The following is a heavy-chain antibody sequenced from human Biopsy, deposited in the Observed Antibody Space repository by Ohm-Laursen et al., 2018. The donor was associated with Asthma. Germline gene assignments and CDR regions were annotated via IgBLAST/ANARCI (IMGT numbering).Heavy chain of an antibody. V-gene: IGHV3-30*03. CDR1: GFTFKAYG. D-gene: IGHD2-21*01. Sequence: SLRLSCAASGFTFKAYGIHWVRQAPGKGLEWLAVISFDGSNKNYTDSVKGRFTISRDNSKNTLDLQMNSLRGDDTAVYYCVRWRSGYPDHYSDFWGLGTLVTVSS. CDR3: VRWRSGYPDHYSDF. CDR2: ISFDGSNK. J-gene: IGHJ4*02.